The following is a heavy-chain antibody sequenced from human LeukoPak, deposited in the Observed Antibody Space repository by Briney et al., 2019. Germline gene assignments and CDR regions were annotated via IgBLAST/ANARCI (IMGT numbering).Heavy chain of an antibody. CDR1: GGSISSSSYY. Sequence: PSETLSLTCTVSGGSISSSSYYWGWIRQPPGKGLEWIGSIYYSGSTYYNPSLKSRVTISVDTSKNQFSLKLSSVTAADTAVYYCARSSGWLQAGWFDHWGQGTLVTVSS. D-gene: IGHD6-19*01. V-gene: IGHV4-39*07. J-gene: IGHJ5*02. CDR3: ARSSGWLQAGWFDH. CDR2: IYYSGST.